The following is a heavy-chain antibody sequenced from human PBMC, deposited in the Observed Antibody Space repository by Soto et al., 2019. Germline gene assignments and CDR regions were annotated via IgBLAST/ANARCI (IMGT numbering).Heavy chain of an antibody. J-gene: IGHJ4*02. CDR3: AVSEEVATNTIFDY. V-gene: IGHV1-69*13. Sequence: SVKVSCKASGGAFSSYAISWVRQAPGQGLEWMGGIIPIFGTANYAQKFQGRVTITADESTSTAYMELRSLRSDDTAVYYCAVSEEVATNTIFDYWGQGTLVTVSS. CDR1: GGAFSSYA. CDR2: IIPIFGTA. D-gene: IGHD5-12*01.